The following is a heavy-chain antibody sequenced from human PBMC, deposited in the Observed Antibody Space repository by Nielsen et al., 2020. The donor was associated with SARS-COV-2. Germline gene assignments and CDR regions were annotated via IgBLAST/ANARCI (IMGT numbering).Heavy chain of an antibody. D-gene: IGHD2-15*01. CDR1: GGSFSGYY. Sequence: SETLSLTCAVYGGSFSGYYWSWIRQPPGKGLEWIGEINHSGSTNYNPSLKSRVTISVDTSKNQFSLKLSSVTAADTAVYYCARTSGYSARLRYYYYYMDVWGKGTTVTVSS. CDR3: ARTSGYSARLRYYYYYMDV. J-gene: IGHJ6*03. V-gene: IGHV4-34*01. CDR2: INHSGST.